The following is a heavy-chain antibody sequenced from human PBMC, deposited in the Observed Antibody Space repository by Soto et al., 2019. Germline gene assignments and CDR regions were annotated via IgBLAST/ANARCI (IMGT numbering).Heavy chain of an antibody. D-gene: IGHD6-19*01. Sequence: QITLKESGPTLVKPTQTLTLTCTFSGFSLSTRGVAVGWIRQPPGKALEWLALIYWDDDKRYSPSLKSRLTITKDTSRNQVVLTMTNVDPVDTATYYCARRGYSSGWYNWFDPWGQGTLVTVSS. CDR3: ARRGYSSGWYNWFDP. J-gene: IGHJ5*02. V-gene: IGHV2-5*02. CDR1: GFSLSTRGVA. CDR2: IYWDDDK.